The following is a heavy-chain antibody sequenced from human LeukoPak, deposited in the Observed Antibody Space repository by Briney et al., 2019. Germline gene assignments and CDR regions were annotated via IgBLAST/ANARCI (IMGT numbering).Heavy chain of an antibody. CDR1: GASINSTNFY. CDR2: ISYTGNT. D-gene: IGHD3-10*01. J-gene: IGHJ5*02. CDR3: ARQGTMTRGGYWLDP. V-gene: IGHV4-39*01. Sequence: SETLSLACSVSGASINSTNFYWSWIRQPPGKGLESIGSISYTGNTYSNPSLNSRVTMSVDTSKNQFSLKLSSVTAADTAVYYCARQGTMTRGGYWLDPWGRGTLVTVSS.